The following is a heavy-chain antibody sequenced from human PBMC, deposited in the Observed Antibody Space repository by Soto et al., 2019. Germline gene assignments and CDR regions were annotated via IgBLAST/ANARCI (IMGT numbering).Heavy chain of an antibody. Sequence: SDTLSLTCTVSGGSISSYFWSWIRQPPGKGLEWIGYIYYTGSTNYNPSLKSRVTISVDTSKNQFSLQLSSVTAADTAVYYCANFNSYFDLWGRGTLVTVS. J-gene: IGHJ2*01. V-gene: IGHV4-59*01. CDR1: GGSISSYF. CDR2: IYYTGST. CDR3: ANFNSYFDL.